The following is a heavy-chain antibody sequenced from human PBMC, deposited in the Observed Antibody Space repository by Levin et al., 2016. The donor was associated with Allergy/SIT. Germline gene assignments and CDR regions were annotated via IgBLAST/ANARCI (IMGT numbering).Heavy chain of an antibody. CDR1: GFTFSSYW. CDR3: ARDPRPMATNPVDY. D-gene: IGHD5-24*01. J-gene: IGHJ4*02. Sequence: GESLKISCAASGFTFSSYWMHWVRQAPGKGLVWVSRINSDESSTSYADSVKGRFTISRDNAKNTLYLQMNSLRAEDTAVYYCARDPRPMATNPVDYWGQGTLVTVSS. V-gene: IGHV3-74*01. CDR2: INSDESST.